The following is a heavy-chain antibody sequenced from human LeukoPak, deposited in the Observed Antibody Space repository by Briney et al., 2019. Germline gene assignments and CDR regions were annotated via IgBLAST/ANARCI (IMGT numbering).Heavy chain of an antibody. D-gene: IGHD5-18*01. CDR1: GGTFSSYA. CDR2: IIPILNTV. CDR3: ARREGDNTYGYYFDD. V-gene: IGHV1-69*05. Sequence: GASVKVSCKASGGTFSSYAIGWVRQAPGQGLEWMGGIIPILNTVAYAQKFQGRVTINTGGSTSTAHMELSSLGSEDTAVYYCARREGDNTYGYYFDDWRQGTLVTVSS. J-gene: IGHJ4*02.